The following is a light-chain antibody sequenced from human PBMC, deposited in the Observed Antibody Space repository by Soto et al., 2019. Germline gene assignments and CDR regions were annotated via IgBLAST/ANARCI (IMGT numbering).Light chain of an antibody. CDR2: AAS. CDR1: QSISTY. J-gene: IGKJ3*01. CDR3: QQSYSLPRT. Sequence: DIQMTQSPSSLSASVGDRVTITCRASQSISTYLNWYQQKQGKAPELLIYAASTLQSGVPSRFSGSGSGTDYTLTISSLQPEDSATYYCQQSYSLPRTFGPGTKVDI. V-gene: IGKV1-39*01.